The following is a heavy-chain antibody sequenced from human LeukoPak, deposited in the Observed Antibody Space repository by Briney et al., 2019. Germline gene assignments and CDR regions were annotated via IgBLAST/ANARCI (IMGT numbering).Heavy chain of an antibody. J-gene: IGHJ4*02. CDR2: VFHSGST. V-gene: IGHV4-38-2*02. CDR3: ARTNKRWLQSGGYYFDY. CDR1: GYSISSGYY. Sequence: SETLSLTCTVSGYSISSGYYWGWIRQPPGKGLEWIGSVFHSGSTYYNPSLKSRVTISIDTSKNQFSLKLSSVTAADTAVYYCARTNKRWLQSGGYYFDYWGQGTLDTVSS. D-gene: IGHD5-24*01.